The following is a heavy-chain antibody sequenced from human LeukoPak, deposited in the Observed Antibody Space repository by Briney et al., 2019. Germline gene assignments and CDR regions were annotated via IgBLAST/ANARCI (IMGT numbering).Heavy chain of an antibody. Sequence: GASVKVSCKASGYTFTSYDINWVRQATGQGLEWMGIINPSGGSTSYAQKFQGRVTMTRDMSTSTVYMELSSLRSEDTAVYYCARDGARSYETALDYWGQGTLVTVSS. CDR2: INPSGGST. J-gene: IGHJ4*02. V-gene: IGHV1-46*01. D-gene: IGHD2-21*02. CDR1: GYTFTSYD. CDR3: ARDGARSYETALDY.